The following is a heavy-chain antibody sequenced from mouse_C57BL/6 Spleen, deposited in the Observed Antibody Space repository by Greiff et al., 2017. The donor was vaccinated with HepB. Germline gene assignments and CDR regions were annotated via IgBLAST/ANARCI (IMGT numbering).Heavy chain of an antibody. CDR3: ARCDYDDVGFDY. CDR2: INPNNGGT. V-gene: IGHV1-26*01. D-gene: IGHD2-4*01. Sequence: SGPELVKPGASVKISCKASGYTFTDYYMNWVKQSHGKSLEWIGDINPNNGGTSYNQKFKGKATLTVDKSSSTAYMELRSLTSEDSAVYYCARCDYDDVGFDYWGQGTTLTVSS. CDR1: GYTFTDYY. J-gene: IGHJ2*01.